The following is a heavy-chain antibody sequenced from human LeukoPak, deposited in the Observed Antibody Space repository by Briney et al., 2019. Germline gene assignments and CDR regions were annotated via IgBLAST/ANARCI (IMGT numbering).Heavy chain of an antibody. CDR1: GYTLTSYD. J-gene: IGHJ4*02. CDR2: INPSGGST. Sequence: ASVKVSCKASGYTLTSYDINWVRQAPGQGLEWMGIINPSGGSTSYAQKFQGRVTMTRDTSTSTVYMEPSSLRSEDTAVYYCAREWGATVTRAPYYWGQGTLVTASS. V-gene: IGHV1-46*01. D-gene: IGHD4-17*01. CDR3: AREWGATVTRAPYY.